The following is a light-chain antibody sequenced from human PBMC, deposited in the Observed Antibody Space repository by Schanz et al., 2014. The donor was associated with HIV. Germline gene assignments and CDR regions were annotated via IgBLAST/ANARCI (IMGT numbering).Light chain of an antibody. CDR3: GTWDSNPSVGV. CDR2: DDN. V-gene: IGLV1-51*01. J-gene: IGLJ2*01. CDR1: SSNFGAGYD. Sequence: QSVLTQPPSVSGAPGQRVTISCTGRSSNFGAGYDVHWYQHLPGTAPKLLIYDDNKRPSGIPDRFSGSKSGASATLDITGLQTGDEADYYCGTWDSNPSVGVFGGGTKLTVL.